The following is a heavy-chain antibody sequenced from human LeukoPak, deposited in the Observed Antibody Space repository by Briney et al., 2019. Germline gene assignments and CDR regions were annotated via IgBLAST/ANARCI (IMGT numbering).Heavy chain of an antibody. D-gene: IGHD5-18*01. CDR3: ARDGGYSYGLWYYYYYMDV. J-gene: IGHJ6*03. CDR1: GFTLSSYE. Sequence: GGSLRLSCTASGFTLSSYEMSWIRQAPGKGLEWVSSISSSSSYIYYADSVKGRFTISRDNAKNSLYLQMNSLRAEDTAVYYCARDGGYSYGLWYYYYYMDVWGKGTTVTVSS. V-gene: IGHV3-21*01. CDR2: ISSSSSYI.